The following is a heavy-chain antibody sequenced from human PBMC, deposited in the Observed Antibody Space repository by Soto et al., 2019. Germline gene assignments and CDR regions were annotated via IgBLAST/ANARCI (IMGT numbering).Heavy chain of an antibody. V-gene: IGHV4-31*03. CDR3: ARGARFVTAAPAHFDY. CDR1: GGSISSGGYY. Sequence: SETLSLTCTVSGGSISSGGYYWSWIRQHPGKGLEWIGYIYYSGSTYHNPSLKSRVTISVDTSKNQFSLKLSSVTAADTAVYYCARGARFVTAAPAHFDYWGQGTLVTVSS. J-gene: IGHJ4*02. D-gene: IGHD2-2*01. CDR2: IYYSGST.